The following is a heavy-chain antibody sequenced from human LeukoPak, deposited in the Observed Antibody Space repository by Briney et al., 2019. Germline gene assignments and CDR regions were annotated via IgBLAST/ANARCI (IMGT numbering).Heavy chain of an antibody. V-gene: IGHV3-74*01. D-gene: IGHD2-2*01. CDR2: INSDGSST. CDR1: GITFSSCW. J-gene: IGHJ3*02. Sequence: GGSLRLSCAASGITFSSCWMHWVRQGPGKGLVWVSRINSDGSSTTYADSVKGRFTISRDNAKNTLYLQMSSLRAEDTAVYYCARSASYIVVVPAASDAFDIWGQGTLVTVSS. CDR3: ARSASYIVVVPAASDAFDI.